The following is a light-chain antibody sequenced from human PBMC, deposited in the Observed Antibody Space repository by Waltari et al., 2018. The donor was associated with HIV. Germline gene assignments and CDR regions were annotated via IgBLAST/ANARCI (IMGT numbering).Light chain of an antibody. Sequence: DIVLTQSPATLSLSPGERATLSCRASQSVSSYLAWYQQKPGQAPRLLIYAASNRATGIPARFSGSGSGTDFTLTISSLEPEDFAVYYCQQRSNWPLTFGGGTKVEIK. CDR2: AAS. J-gene: IGKJ4*01. V-gene: IGKV3-11*01. CDR3: QQRSNWPLT. CDR1: QSVSSY.